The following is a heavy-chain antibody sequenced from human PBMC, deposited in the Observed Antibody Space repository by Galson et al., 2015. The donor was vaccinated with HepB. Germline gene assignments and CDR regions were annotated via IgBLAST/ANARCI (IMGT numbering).Heavy chain of an antibody. V-gene: IGHV4-34*01. CDR3: ARVTHSGSYSIRFWGYYFDY. Sequence: LSLTCAVYGGSFSGYYWSWIRQPPGKGLEWIGEINHSGSTNYNPSLKSRVTISVDTSKNQFSLKLSSVTAADTAVYYCARVTHSGSYSIRFWGYYFDYWGQGTLVTVSS. D-gene: IGHD1-26*01. J-gene: IGHJ4*02. CDR1: GGSFSGYY. CDR2: INHSGST.